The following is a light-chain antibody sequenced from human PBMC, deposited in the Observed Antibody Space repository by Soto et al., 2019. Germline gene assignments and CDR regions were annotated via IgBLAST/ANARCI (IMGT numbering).Light chain of an antibody. Sequence: EIVLTQSPGTLSLSPGERATLSCRASQSVSRSYLAWYQQKPGQAPRLLIYGASSRATGIPDRFSGSGSGTDFTLTISRLEPEDFAVYYCQQYVSPPWTFGQGTKVDIK. CDR1: QSVSRSY. CDR3: QQYVSPPWT. J-gene: IGKJ1*01. CDR2: GAS. V-gene: IGKV3-20*01.